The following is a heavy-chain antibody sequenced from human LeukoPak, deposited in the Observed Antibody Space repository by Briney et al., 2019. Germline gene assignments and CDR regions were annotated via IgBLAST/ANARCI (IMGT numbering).Heavy chain of an antibody. J-gene: IGHJ6*02. CDR2: ISFDGSAT. D-gene: IGHD2-15*01. CDR3: ARDEADIVVVVAARRYGMDV. Sequence: GGSLRLSCPASGFTFSNYAMNWARHAPGKGLEWVAIISFDGSATYYADSVKGRFTISRDNSKNTLYLQMNSLRPEDTAVYYCARDEADIVVVVAARRYGMDVWGQGTTVTVSS. CDR1: GFTFSNYA. V-gene: IGHV3-30-3*01.